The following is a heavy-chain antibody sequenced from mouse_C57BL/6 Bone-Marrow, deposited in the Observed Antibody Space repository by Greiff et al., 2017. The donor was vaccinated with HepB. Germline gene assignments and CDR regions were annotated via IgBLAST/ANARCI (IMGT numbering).Heavy chain of an antibody. CDR1: GFNIKDYY. CDR2: IDPENGDT. J-gene: IGHJ2*01. Sequence: VQLKESGAELVRPGASVKLSCTASGFNIKDYYMHWVKQRPEQGLEWIGWIDPENGDTEYASKFQGKATITADTSSKTAYLQLSSLTSEDTAVYYCTTQGSGLYPFDYWGQGTTLTVSS. D-gene: IGHD2-3*01. CDR3: TTQGSGLYPFDY. V-gene: IGHV14-4*01.